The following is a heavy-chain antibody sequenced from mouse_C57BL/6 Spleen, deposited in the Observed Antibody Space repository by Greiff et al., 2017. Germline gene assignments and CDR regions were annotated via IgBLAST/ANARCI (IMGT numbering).Heavy chain of an antibody. CDR3: ARDLFNYAWYFDV. CDR1: GYSITSGYY. CDR2: ISYDGSN. Sequence: EVKLEESGPGLVKPSQSLSLTCSVTGYSITSGYYWNWIRQFPGNKLEWMGYISYDGSNNYNPSLKNRISITRDTSKNQFFLKLNSVTTEDTATYYCARDLFNYAWYFDVWGTGTTVTVSS. V-gene: IGHV3-6*01. D-gene: IGHD2-1*01. J-gene: IGHJ1*03.